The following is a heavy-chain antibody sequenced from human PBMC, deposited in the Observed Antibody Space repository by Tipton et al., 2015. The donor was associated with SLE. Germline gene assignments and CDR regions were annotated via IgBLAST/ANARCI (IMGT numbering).Heavy chain of an antibody. CDR3: ASLLVSSSWYGAHFDY. V-gene: IGHV4-38-2*01. CDR2: IYHSGST. D-gene: IGHD6-13*01. Sequence: LVQSSETLSLTCAVSGYSISSGYYWGWIRQPPGKGLEWIGSIYHSGSTYYNPSLKSRVTISVDTSKNQFSLKLSSVTAADTAVYYCASLLVSSSWYGAHFDYWGQGTLVTVSS. J-gene: IGHJ4*02. CDR1: GYSISSGYY.